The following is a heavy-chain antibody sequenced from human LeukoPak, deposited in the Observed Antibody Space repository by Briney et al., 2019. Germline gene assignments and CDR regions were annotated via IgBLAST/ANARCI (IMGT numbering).Heavy chain of an antibody. CDR3: ARGRTYYYDSSGLFDY. Sequence: SETLSLTCTVSGGSVSSGSYYWSWIRQPPGKGLGWIGYIYYSGSTNYNPSLKSRVTISVDTSKNQFSLKLSSVTAADTAVYYCARGRTYYYDSSGLFDYWGQGTLVTVSS. CDR1: GGSVSSGSYY. D-gene: IGHD3-22*01. V-gene: IGHV4-61*01. J-gene: IGHJ4*02. CDR2: IYYSGST.